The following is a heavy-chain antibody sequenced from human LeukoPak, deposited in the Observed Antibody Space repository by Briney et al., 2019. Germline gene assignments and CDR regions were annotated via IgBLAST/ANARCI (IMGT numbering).Heavy chain of an antibody. CDR2: IRYDGSNK. V-gene: IGHV3-30*02. CDR1: GFTFSSYG. J-gene: IGHJ6*03. D-gene: IGHD6-25*01. Sequence: GGSLRLSCAASGFTFSSYGMHWVRQAPGKGLEWVAFIRYDGSNKYYADSVKGRFTISRDNSKNTLYLQMNSLRAEDTAVYHCAKDGQREPDFYYYYMDVWGKGTTVTVSS. CDR3: AKDGQREPDFYYYYMDV.